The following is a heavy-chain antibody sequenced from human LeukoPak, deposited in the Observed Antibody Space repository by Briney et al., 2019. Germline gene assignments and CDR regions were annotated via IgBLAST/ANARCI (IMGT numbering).Heavy chain of an antibody. Sequence: SQTLSLTCAISGGSVSSNSAAWNWIRQSPSRGLEWLGRTYYRSKWYNDYAVSVKSRITINPDTSKNQFSLQLNSVTPEDTAVYYCARDLDSSSWYGLSYYYGMDVWGQGTTVTVSS. V-gene: IGHV6-1*01. CDR1: GGSVSSNSAA. CDR3: ARDLDSSSWYGLSYYYGMDV. J-gene: IGHJ6*02. D-gene: IGHD6-13*01. CDR2: TYYRSKWYN.